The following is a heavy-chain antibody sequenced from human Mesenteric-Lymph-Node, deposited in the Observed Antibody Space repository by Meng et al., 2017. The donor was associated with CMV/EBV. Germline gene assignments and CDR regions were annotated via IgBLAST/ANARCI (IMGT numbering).Heavy chain of an antibody. D-gene: IGHD1-7*01. CDR3: ARDREGNYRNSYFDY. CDR1: GYPFTSYG. Sequence: SGYPFTSYGISWVRQAPGQGLEWMGWISAYNGTTNYAQKLQGRVTMTTDTSTSTAYMELRSLRSDDTAVYYCARDREGNYRNSYFDYWGQGTLVTVSS. V-gene: IGHV1-18*01. CDR2: ISAYNGTT. J-gene: IGHJ4*02.